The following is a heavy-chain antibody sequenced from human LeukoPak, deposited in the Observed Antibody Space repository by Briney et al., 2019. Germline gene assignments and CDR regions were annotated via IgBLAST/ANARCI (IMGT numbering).Heavy chain of an antibody. J-gene: IGHJ4*02. CDR1: GFTFTSYA. Sequence: GGSLRLSCAASGFTFTSYAMNWVRQAPGKGLEWVSVISGSGGSTYYADSVKGRFTISRDNSKNTLYLQMNSLRAEDTAVYYCVKTPNFDWLSYIGYWGQGTLVTVSS. CDR3: VKTPNFDWLSYIGY. CDR2: ISGSGGST. D-gene: IGHD3-9*01. V-gene: IGHV3-23*01.